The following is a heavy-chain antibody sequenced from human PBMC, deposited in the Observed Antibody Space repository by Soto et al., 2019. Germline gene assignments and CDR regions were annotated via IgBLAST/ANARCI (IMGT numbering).Heavy chain of an antibody. CDR1: GFSLSTSGVG. D-gene: IGHD5-12*01. J-gene: IGHJ4*02. CDR3: AQLPLHHSGYDPARGAFYFDY. V-gene: IGHV2-5*02. CDR2: IYWDDDK. Sequence: SGPTLVNPTQTLTLTCTFSGFSLSTSGVGVGWIRQPPGKALEWLALIYWDDDKRYSPSLKSRLTITKDTSKNQVVLTMTNMEPVDTATYYCAQLPLHHSGYDPARGAFYFDYWGQGTLVTVSS.